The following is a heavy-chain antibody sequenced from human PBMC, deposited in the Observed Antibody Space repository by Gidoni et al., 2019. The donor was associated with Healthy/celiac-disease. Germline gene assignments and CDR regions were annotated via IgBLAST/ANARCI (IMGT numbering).Heavy chain of an antibody. CDR2: IIPIFGTA. CDR1: GGTFSSYA. V-gene: IGHV1-69*01. J-gene: IGHJ4*02. CDR3: ARGYYYDSSGYHYYFDY. D-gene: IGHD3-22*01. Sequence: QVQLVQSGAEVQKPGSSVKVSCKASGGTFSSYAISWVRQAPGQGLEWMGGIIPIFGTANYAQKFQGRVTITADESTSTAYMELSSLRSEDTAVYYCARGYYYDSSGYHYYFDYWGQGTLVTVSS.